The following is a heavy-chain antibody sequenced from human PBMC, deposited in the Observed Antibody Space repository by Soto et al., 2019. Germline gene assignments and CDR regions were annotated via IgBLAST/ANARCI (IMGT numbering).Heavy chain of an antibody. V-gene: IGHV3-15*07. D-gene: IGHD6-13*01. CDR2: IKSKTDGGTT. CDR3: TTGQGLEAAAGTSAGGYNWFDP. CDR1: GFTFSNAW. Sequence: EVQLVESGGGLVKPGGSLRLSCAASGFTFSNAWMNWVRQAPGKGLEWVGRIKSKTDGGTTDYAAPVKGRFTISRDDSKNTLYLQMNSLKTEDTAVYYCTTGQGLEAAAGTSAGGYNWFDPWGQGTLVTVSS. J-gene: IGHJ5*02.